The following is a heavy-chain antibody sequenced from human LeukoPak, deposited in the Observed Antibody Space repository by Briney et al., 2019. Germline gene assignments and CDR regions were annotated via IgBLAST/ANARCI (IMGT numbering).Heavy chain of an antibody. Sequence: PGGSLRLSCSTSRFTFSTYGMYWVRQAPGKGLEWVAVISYDGGDKYYADSVKGRLTISRGNSKNTLYLQMNSLRAEDTAVYYCAKDPYYHDNTGYPYYWGQGTLVTVSS. V-gene: IGHV3-30*18. D-gene: IGHD3-22*01. CDR3: AKDPYYHDNTGYPYY. J-gene: IGHJ4*02. CDR1: RFTFSTYG. CDR2: ISYDGGDK.